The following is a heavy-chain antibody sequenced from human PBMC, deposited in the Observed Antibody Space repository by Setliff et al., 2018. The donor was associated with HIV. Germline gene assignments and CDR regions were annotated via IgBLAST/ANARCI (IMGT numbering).Heavy chain of an antibody. V-gene: IGHV4-34*01. CDR3: SNWNTTVDADS. J-gene: IGHJ4*02. Sequence: SETLSLTCAVHGGPLTDHYWNWIRQSPGKGLEWIAEVHHTGYLNYNPSLKSRVAMSLDTSKNQFSLKLRSVTAADTAVYYCSNWNTTVDADSWGQGTLVTVSS. CDR2: VHHTGYL. D-gene: IGHD1-1*01. CDR1: GGPLTDHY.